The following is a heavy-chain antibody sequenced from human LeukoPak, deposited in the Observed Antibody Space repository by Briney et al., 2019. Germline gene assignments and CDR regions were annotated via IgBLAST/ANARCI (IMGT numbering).Heavy chain of an antibody. CDR3: ARRYCSSTSCHNIPRGYHKNYYMDV. CDR1: GGSIGSNNYY. Sequence: SETLSLTCTVSGGSIGSNNYYWGWIRQPPGKGLEWIGSIYYSGYTYYNPSLKSRVTISVDTSKNQFSLKLSSVTAADTAVYYCARRYCSSTSCHNIPRGYHKNYYMDVWGKGTTVTISS. V-gene: IGHV4-39*01. D-gene: IGHD2-2*02. CDR2: IYYSGYT. J-gene: IGHJ6*03.